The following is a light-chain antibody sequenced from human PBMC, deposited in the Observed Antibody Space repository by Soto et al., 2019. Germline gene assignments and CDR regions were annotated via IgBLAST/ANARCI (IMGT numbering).Light chain of an antibody. CDR3: SSYTSSNTLYV. CDR2: DVS. J-gene: IGLJ1*01. Sequence: QSALTQPASVSGCPGQSITISCTGTSSDVGGYNYVSWYQQHPGKAPKLMIYDVSNRPSGVSNRFSGSKSGNTASLTISGLQAEDEADYYCSSYTSSNTLYVFGTGTKLTVL. CDR1: SSDVGGYNY. V-gene: IGLV2-14*01.